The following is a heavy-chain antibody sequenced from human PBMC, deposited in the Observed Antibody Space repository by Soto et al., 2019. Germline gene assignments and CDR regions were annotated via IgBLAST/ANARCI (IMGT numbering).Heavy chain of an antibody. CDR3: ARDKITGLFDY. Sequence: QVQLQQWGAGLLKPSETLSLTCAVYGGSFSGYYWPWIRQPPGTGLEWIGEINHSGSTNYNPSLKSGVTISVDTSKNQFSLKLTSVTAADTAVYYCARDKITGLFDYWGQGTLVTVSS. CDR1: GGSFSGYY. D-gene: IGHD2-8*02. V-gene: IGHV4-34*01. J-gene: IGHJ4*02. CDR2: INHSGST.